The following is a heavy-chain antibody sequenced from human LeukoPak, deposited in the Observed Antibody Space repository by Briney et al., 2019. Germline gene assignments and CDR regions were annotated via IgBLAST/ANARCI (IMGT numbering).Heavy chain of an antibody. D-gene: IGHD4-17*01. CDR3: ARDPNDYGERGVGYFDY. V-gene: IGHV3-30*04. CDR1: GYTFTSYY. J-gene: IGHJ4*02. Sequence: SCKASGYTFTSYYMHWVRQAPGKGLEWVAVISYDGSNKYYADSVKGRFTISRDNSKNTLYLQMNSLRAEDTAVYYCARDPNDYGERGVGYFDYWGQGTLVTVSS. CDR2: ISYDGSNK.